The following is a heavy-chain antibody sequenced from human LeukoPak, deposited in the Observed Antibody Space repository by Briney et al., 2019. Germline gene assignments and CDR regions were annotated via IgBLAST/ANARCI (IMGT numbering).Heavy chain of an antibody. D-gene: IGHD2-8*01. CDR1: GGSISSSSYY. V-gene: IGHV4-39*07. CDR2: IYYSGST. J-gene: IGHJ4*02. Sequence: SETLSLTCTVSGGSISSSSYYWGWIRQPPGKGLEWIGSIYYSGSTYYNPSLKSRVTISVDTSKNQFSLKLSSVTAADTAVYYCARSTRLMVYATFFDYWGQGTLVTVSS. CDR3: ARSTRLMVYATFFDY.